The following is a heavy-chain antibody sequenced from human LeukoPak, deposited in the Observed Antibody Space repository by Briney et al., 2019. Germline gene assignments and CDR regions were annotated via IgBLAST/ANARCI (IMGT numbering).Heavy chain of an antibody. CDR2: IYYSGST. J-gene: IGHJ5*02. D-gene: IGHD1-14*01. CDR3: ARDPRNLGWFDP. Sequence: SETLSLTCTVSGGSISSYYWSWIRQPPGKGLEWIGYIYYSGSTNYNPSLKSRVTISVDTSKNLFSLKLSSVTAADTAVYYCARDPRNLGWFDPWGQGTLVTVSS. V-gene: IGHV4-59*01. CDR1: GGSISSYY.